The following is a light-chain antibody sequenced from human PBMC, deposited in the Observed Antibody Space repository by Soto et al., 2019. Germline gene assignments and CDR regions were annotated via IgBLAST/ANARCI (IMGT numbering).Light chain of an antibody. J-gene: IGKJ5*01. CDR1: QSVSSN. CDR2: GAS. CDR3: QQYSQWPIT. V-gene: IGKV3-15*01. Sequence: EIVLTQSPGPLSLSPGERATLSCRASQSVSSNLAWYQQKPGQAPRLLTYGASTRATGIPARFSGSGSGTECTLTISSLQPEDFAVYYCQQYSQWPITFGQGTRLEIK.